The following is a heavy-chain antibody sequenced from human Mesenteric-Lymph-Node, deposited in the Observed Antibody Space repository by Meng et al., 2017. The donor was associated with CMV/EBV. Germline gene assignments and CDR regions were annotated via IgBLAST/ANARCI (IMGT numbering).Heavy chain of an antibody. CDR3: ARAKYYDFWSGSAHYFDY. Sequence: SVKVSCKASGGTFSSYAISWVRQAPGQGLEWMGGIIPILGIANYAQKFQGRVTITADKSTSTAYMELSSLRSEDTAVYYCARAKYYDFWSGSAHYFDYWGQGTLVTVSS. V-gene: IGHV1-69*10. D-gene: IGHD3-3*01. J-gene: IGHJ4*02. CDR2: IIPILGIA. CDR1: GGTFSSYA.